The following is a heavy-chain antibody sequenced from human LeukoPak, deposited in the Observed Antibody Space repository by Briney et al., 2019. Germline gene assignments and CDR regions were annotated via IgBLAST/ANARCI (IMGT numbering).Heavy chain of an antibody. J-gene: IGHJ4*02. Sequence: GRSLGLSCAASGFTFDDYAMHWVRQAPGKGLEWVSGISWNSGSIGYADSVKGRFTISRDNSKNTLYLQMNSLRAEGTAVYYCANLGAIRTYYYGSGSFYYFDYWGQGTLVTVSS. CDR2: ISWNSGSI. CDR1: GFTFDDYA. D-gene: IGHD3-10*01. CDR3: ANLGAIRTYYYGSGSFYYFDY. V-gene: IGHV3-9*01.